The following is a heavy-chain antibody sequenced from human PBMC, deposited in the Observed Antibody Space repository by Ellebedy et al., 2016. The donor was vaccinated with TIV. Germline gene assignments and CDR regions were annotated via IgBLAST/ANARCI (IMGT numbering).Heavy chain of an antibody. J-gene: IGHJ6*04. V-gene: IGHV3-9*01. CDR3: AKSVVRFLEWHMDV. Sequence: GGSLRLXXAASGFTFSSYVMHWVRQAPGKGLEWVSGISWNSGSIGYADSVKGRFTISRDNAKNSLYLQMNSLRAEDTALYYCAKSVVRFLEWHMDVWGKGTTVTVSS. CDR1: GFTFSSYV. D-gene: IGHD3-3*01. CDR2: ISWNSGSI.